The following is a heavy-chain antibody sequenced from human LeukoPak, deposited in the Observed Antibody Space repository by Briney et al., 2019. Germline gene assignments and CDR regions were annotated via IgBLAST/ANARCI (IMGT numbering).Heavy chain of an antibody. V-gene: IGHV3-7*04. J-gene: IGHJ4*02. CDR2: IKRDGSEK. CDR3: AREREAGEDY. D-gene: IGHD6-19*01. CDR1: GFTFSSYW. Sequence: GGSLRLSCTASGFTFSSYWMSWVRQAPGKGLEWVANIKRDGSEKYYADSVKGRFTISRDNAKNSLYLQMNSLRAEDTAVYYCAREREAGEDYWGQGTLVTVSS.